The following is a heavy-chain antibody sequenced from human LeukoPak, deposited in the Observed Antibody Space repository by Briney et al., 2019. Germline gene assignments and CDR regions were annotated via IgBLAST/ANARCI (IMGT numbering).Heavy chain of an antibody. J-gene: IGHJ5*02. CDR2: INHSGST. CDR1: GGSFSGYY. CDR3: ASLVVVVAPQEGWFDP. Sequence: SEILSLTCAVYGGSFSGYYWSWIRQPPGKGLEWIGEINHSGSTNYNPSLKGRVTISVDTSKNQFSLKLSSVTAADTAVYYCASLVVVVAPQEGWFDPWGQGTLVTVSP. V-gene: IGHV4-34*01. D-gene: IGHD2-15*01.